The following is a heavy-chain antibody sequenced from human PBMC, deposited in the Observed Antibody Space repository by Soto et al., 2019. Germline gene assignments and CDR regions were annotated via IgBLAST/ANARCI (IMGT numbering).Heavy chain of an antibody. CDR2: ISAYNGNT. Sequence: ASGKVSCEASGYTFTSYGISWVRQAPGQGLEWMGWISAYNGNTNYAQKLQGRVTMTTDTSTSTAYMELRSLRSDDTAVYYCARDQKSYDYYYGMDVLGQGTTVTVSS. CDR3: ARDQKSYDYYYGMDV. J-gene: IGHJ6*02. CDR1: GYTFTSYG. V-gene: IGHV1-18*01.